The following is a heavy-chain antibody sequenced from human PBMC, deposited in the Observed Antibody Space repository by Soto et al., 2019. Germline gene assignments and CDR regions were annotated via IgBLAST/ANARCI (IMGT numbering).Heavy chain of an antibody. Sequence: SETMCVTCTVAGGSSGSYYWSWIRQPPGKGLEWIGYIYYSGSTNYNPSLKSRVTISVDTSKNQFSLKLSSVTAADTAVYYCARRYSSAFDIWGQGTMVTVSS. CDR3: ARRYSSAFDI. V-gene: IGHV4-59*08. J-gene: IGHJ3*02. D-gene: IGHD6-13*01. CDR1: GGSSGSYY. CDR2: IYYSGST.